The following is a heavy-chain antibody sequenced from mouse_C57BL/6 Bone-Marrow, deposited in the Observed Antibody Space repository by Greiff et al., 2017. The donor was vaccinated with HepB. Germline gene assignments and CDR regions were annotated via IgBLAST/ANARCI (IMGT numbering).Heavy chain of an antibody. CDR1: GFSLTSYG. CDR2: IWGGGST. J-gene: IGHJ4*01. CDR3: AKHRSPHDYDEVAMDD. Sequence: VQVVESGPGLVAPSQSLSITCTVSGFSLTSYGVDWVRQPPGKGLEWLGVIWGGGSTHYNSALMSRLSISKDNSKSQVFLKMNSLQTDDTAMYYCAKHRSPHDYDEVAMDDWGQGTSVTVSS. D-gene: IGHD2-4*01. V-gene: IGHV2-9*01.